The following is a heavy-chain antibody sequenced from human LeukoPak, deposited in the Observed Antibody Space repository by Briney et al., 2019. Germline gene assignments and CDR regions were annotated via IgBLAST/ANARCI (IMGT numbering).Heavy chain of an antibody. CDR3: ARKSVAVRDAFDI. V-gene: IGHV4-4*02. J-gene: IGHJ3*02. CDR2: IYHSGST. Sequence: SGTLSLTCAVSGGSISSSNWWSWVRQPPGKGLEWIGEIYHSGSTNYNPSLKSRVTISVDKSKNQFSLKLNSVTAADTAVYYCARKSVAVRDAFDIWGQGTMVTVSS. D-gene: IGHD6-19*01. CDR1: GGSISSSNW.